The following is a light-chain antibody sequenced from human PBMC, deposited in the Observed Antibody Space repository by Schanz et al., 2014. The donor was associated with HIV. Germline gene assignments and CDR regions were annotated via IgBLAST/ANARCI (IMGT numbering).Light chain of an antibody. CDR1: QSVNSN. Sequence: EIVMTQSPATLSVSPGERATLSCRASQSVNSNLAWYQQKPGQAPRLLIYSASTRATGIPARFSGSGSGTEFTLTISSLQSEDFAVYYCQQYGSSPVFGPGTKVDIK. CDR3: QQYGSSPV. CDR2: SAS. V-gene: IGKV3-15*01. J-gene: IGKJ3*01.